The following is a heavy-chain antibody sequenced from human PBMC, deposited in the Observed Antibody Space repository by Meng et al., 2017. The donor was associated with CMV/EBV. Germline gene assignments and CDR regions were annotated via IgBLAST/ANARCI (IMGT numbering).Heavy chain of an antibody. CDR3: ARDRTMIVNGMDV. V-gene: IGHV3-48*03. CDR2: ISSSGSTI. Sequence: LSLTCAASGFTFSSYKMNWVRQAPGKGLEWVSYISSSGSTIYYADSVKGRFTISRDNAKNSLYLQMNSLRAEDTAVYYCARDRTMIVNGMDVWGQGTTVTVSS. J-gene: IGHJ6*02. CDR1: GFTFSSYK. D-gene: IGHD3-22*01.